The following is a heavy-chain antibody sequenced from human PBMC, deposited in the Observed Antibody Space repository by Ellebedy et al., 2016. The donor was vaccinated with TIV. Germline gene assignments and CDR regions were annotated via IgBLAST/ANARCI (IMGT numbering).Heavy chain of an antibody. J-gene: IGHJ4*02. D-gene: IGHD3-10*01. CDR2: IYYTGST. CDR3: AGRGMAFEN. CDR1: GVSITSGDYY. V-gene: IGHV4-30-4*01. Sequence: SETLSLTXTVSGVSITSGDYYWSCIRQAPGKGLEWIGYIYYTGSTSYYPSLKSRLTISLDTSKNQFSLDLRSVTAADTAVYYCAGRGMAFENWGQGSLVTVSS.